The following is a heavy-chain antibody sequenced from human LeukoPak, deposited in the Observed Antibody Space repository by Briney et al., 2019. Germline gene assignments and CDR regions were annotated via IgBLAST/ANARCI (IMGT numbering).Heavy chain of an antibody. CDR1: GGSISSYY. Sequence: SSETLSLTCTVSGGSISSYYWSWVRQPPGKGMDWLGYIYYSGSTNYNPSLKSRVTISVDTSKNQFSLKLSSVTAADTAVYYCARDRPRYCSSTSCYSAFDIWGQGTMVTVSS. CDR3: ARDRPRYCSSTSCYSAFDI. CDR2: IYYSGST. V-gene: IGHV4-59*01. J-gene: IGHJ3*02. D-gene: IGHD2-2*01.